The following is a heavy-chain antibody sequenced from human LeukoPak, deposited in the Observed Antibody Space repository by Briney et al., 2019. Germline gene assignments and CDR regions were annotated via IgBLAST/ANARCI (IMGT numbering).Heavy chain of an antibody. D-gene: IGHD3-10*01. Sequence: SETLSLTCTVSGGSISSGGYYWSWIRQHPGRGLEWIGYIYYSGSTYYNPSLKSRVSISVDTSKNQSSLKLSSVTGADTAVYYCASQINYYGSGSYYSYWGQGTLVTVSS. CDR2: IYYSGST. CDR1: GGSISSGGYY. J-gene: IGHJ4*02. V-gene: IGHV4-31*03. CDR3: ASQINYYGSGSYYSY.